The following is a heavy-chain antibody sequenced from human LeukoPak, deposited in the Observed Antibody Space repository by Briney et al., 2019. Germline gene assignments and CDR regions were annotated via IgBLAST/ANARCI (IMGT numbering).Heavy chain of an antibody. CDR1: GFTVSSNY. CDR3: AKSPELVAPDAFDI. V-gene: IGHV3-23*01. D-gene: IGHD5-12*01. CDR2: ISGSGGST. J-gene: IGHJ3*02. Sequence: GGALRLSCAASGFTVSSNYMSWVRQAPGKELEWVSAISGSGGSTYYADSVKGRFTISRDNSKNTLYLQMDSLRAEDTAVYYCAKSPELVAPDAFDIWGQGTMVTVSS.